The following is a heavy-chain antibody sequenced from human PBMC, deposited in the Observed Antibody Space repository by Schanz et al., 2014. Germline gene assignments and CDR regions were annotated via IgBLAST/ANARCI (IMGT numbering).Heavy chain of an antibody. CDR2: ISTYNGNT. CDR3: VRATGTGHPRAGD. V-gene: IGHV1-18*01. CDR1: GDTLSSYG. J-gene: IGHJ4*02. Sequence: QVQLVQSGAEVKKPGSSVTVSCKASGDTLSSYGINWVRQAPGQGLEWMGCISTYNGNTNYAQKLQGRVTMTTDTSTSTGYMELRSLRSDDTAVYYCVRATGTGHPRAGDWGQGTLVTVSS. D-gene: IGHD7-27*01.